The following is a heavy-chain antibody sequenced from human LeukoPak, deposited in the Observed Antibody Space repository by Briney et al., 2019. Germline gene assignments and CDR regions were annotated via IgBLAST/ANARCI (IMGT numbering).Heavy chain of an antibody. Sequence: GGSLRLSCAASGFTFSTHDMHWVRQGKGKGLEWVSGIGTAGDTYYPGSVKGRFTISRENAKNSLYLQMNSLRVGDTAVYYCARGSGDIVTVGRLRYADGMDVWGQGTTVTVSS. CDR1: GFTFSTHD. J-gene: IGHJ6*02. D-gene: IGHD2-15*01. CDR3: ARGSGDIVTVGRLRYADGMDV. CDR2: IGTAGDT. V-gene: IGHV3-13*04.